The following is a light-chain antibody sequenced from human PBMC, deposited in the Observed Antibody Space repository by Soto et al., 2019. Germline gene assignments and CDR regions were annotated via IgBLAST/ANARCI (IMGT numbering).Light chain of an antibody. J-gene: IGLJ2*01. V-gene: IGLV1-44*01. CDR3: AAWDASLIGVV. CDR2: SIN. Sequence: QSSRSQPPSASGTPGQRFTISCSGGTSNIGSNTLNWYQQLPVTAPKLLIYSINQRPSGVPDRFSGSKSGTSASLAISGLQSEDEADYYCAAWDASLIGVVFGGGTQLTVL. CDR1: TSNIGSNT.